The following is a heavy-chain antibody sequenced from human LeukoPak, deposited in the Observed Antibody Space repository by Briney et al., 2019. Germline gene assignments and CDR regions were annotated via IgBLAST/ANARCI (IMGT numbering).Heavy chain of an antibody. D-gene: IGHD3-22*01. Sequence: PSETLSLTCTVSGGSISSSSYYWGWIRQPPGKGLGWIGSTYFSGSTYYNPSLKSRVTISVGTSKNQFSLKLSSVTAADTAVYYCARQDRNYYDSSGYYRGGEFDYWGQGTLVTVSS. J-gene: IGHJ4*02. CDR1: GGSISSSSYY. V-gene: IGHV4-39*01. CDR3: ARQDRNYYDSSGYYRGGEFDY. CDR2: TYFSGST.